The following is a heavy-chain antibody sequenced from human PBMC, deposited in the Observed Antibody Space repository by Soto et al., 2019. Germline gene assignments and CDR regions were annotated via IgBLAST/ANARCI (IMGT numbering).Heavy chain of an antibody. Sequence: GASVKVSCKASGYTFTSYYMHWVRQAPGQGLERMGIINPSGGSTSYAQKFQGRVTMTRDTSTSTVYMELNSLRSEDTAVYYCARDVDDFWSGPIPFTTAFDPWGQGTLVTVSS. D-gene: IGHD3-3*01. CDR3: ARDVDDFWSGPIPFTTAFDP. J-gene: IGHJ5*02. CDR2: INPSGGST. V-gene: IGHV1-46*03. CDR1: GYTFTSYY.